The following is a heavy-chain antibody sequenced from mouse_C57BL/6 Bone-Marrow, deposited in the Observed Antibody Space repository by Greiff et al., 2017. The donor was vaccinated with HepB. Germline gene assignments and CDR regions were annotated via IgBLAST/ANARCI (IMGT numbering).Heavy chain of an antibody. V-gene: IGHV5-4*03. D-gene: IGHD2-1*01. J-gene: IGHJ1*03. CDR3: ARRVYYGKGYWYFDV. CDR2: ISDGGSYT. CDR1: GFTFSSYA. Sequence: EVKVVESGGGLVKPGGSLKLSCAASGFTFSSYAMSWVRQTPEKRLEWVATISDGGSYTYYPDNVKGRFTISRDNAKNNLYLQMSHLKSEDTAMYYCARRVYYGKGYWYFDVWGTGTTVTVSS.